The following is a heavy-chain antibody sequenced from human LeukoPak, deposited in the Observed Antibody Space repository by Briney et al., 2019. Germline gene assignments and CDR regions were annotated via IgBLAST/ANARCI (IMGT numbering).Heavy chain of an antibody. J-gene: IGHJ4*02. CDR1: GYTLTELS. CDR3: ATEPLRPGFHDYFDY. D-gene: IGHD6-6*01. CDR2: FDPEDGET. Sequence: GASVKVSCKVSGYTLTELSMHWVRQAPGKGLEWMGGFDPEDGETIYAQKFQGRVTMTEDTSTDTAYMELSSLRSEDTAVYYCATEPLRPGFHDYFDYWGQGTLVTVSS. V-gene: IGHV1-24*01.